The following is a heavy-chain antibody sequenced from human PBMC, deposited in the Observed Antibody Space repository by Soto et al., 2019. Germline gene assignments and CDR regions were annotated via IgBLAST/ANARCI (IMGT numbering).Heavy chain of an antibody. V-gene: IGHV3-23*01. CDR2: ISGSGGST. D-gene: IGHD3-10*01. J-gene: IGHJ6*03. Sequence: PGGSLRLCCAASWFTFSSYSMSWVRQAPGKRLEWVSAISGSGGSTYYADSVKGRFTISRDNSKNTLYLQMNSLRAEDTAVYYCARHPGGNYYGSGSPIGYYYYYYMDVWGKGTTVTVSS. CDR1: WFTFSSYS. CDR3: ARHPGGNYYGSGSPIGYYYYYYMDV.